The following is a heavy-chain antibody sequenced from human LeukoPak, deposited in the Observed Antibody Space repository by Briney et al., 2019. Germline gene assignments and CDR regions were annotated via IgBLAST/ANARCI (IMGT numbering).Heavy chain of an antibody. Sequence: ASVKVSCKASGYTFTGYYMHWVRQAPGQGLEWMGLINPTGGSTGYAQKFQGRVTMTRDMSTSTDYMESSSLRSEDTAIYYCAGDNSVGDNAWWFDPWGQGTLVTVSS. D-gene: IGHD1-26*01. CDR3: AGDNSVGDNAWWFDP. V-gene: IGHV1-46*01. CDR2: INPTGGST. J-gene: IGHJ5*02. CDR1: GYTFTGYY.